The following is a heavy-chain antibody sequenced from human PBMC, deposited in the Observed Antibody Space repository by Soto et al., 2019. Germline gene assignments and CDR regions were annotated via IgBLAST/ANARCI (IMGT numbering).Heavy chain of an antibody. V-gene: IGHV4-30-4*01. CDR3: ARVECDSSGYYYNWFDL. CDR1: GGSLSSGDYY. J-gene: IGHJ5*02. D-gene: IGHD3-22*01. Sequence: SETLSLTCTVSGGSLSSGDYYWSWIRQPPGKGLEWIGYIYYSGSTYYNPSLKSRVTISVDTSKNQFSLKLSSVTAAATAVYYCARVECDSSGYYYNWFDLWGQGTLVTVSS. CDR2: IYYSGST.